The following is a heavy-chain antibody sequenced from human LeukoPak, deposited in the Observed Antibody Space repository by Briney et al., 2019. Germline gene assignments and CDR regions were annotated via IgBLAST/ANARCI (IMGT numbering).Heavy chain of an antibody. Sequence: GGSLRLSCAASGFTFSSYAMHWVRQAPGKGLEWVTVISYDGSNKYYADSVKGRFTISRDNSKNTLYLQMNSLRAEDTAVYYCARDPAQENQYGMDVWGQGTTVTVSS. J-gene: IGHJ6*02. D-gene: IGHD1-14*01. CDR3: ARDPAQENQYGMDV. CDR1: GFTFSSYA. V-gene: IGHV3-30-3*01. CDR2: ISYDGSNK.